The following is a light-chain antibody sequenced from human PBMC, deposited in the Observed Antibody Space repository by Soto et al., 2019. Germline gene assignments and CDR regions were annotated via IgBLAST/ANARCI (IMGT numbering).Light chain of an antibody. J-gene: IGLJ1*01. V-gene: IGLV2-14*02. CDR1: TADVGSSKF. CDR3: SSYSISTAYL. CDR2: EAT. Sequence: QSALTQPASASGSPGQSITISCNGTTADVGSSKFVSWYQQHPGKAPKLILYEATKRPAGVSNRFSGSKSGNTASLTISGLQPEDEADYFCSSYSISTAYLFGTGTKVTVL.